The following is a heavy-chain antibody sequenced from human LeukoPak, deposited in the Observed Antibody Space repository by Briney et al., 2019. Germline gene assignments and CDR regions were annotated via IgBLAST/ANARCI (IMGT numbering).Heavy chain of an antibody. D-gene: IGHD3-22*01. CDR2: ISAYNGKT. CDR1: GYTFTSYG. Sequence: ASVKVSCKASGYTFTSYGIPWVRQAPGQGLEWLGWISAYNGKTKYAQKLQGRVTMTTDTSTSTAYMELRSLRSDDTAVYYCARDPLYYHSDTSGYSTFFDYWGQGTLVTVSS. V-gene: IGHV1-18*01. J-gene: IGHJ4*02. CDR3: ARDPLYYHSDTSGYSTFFDY.